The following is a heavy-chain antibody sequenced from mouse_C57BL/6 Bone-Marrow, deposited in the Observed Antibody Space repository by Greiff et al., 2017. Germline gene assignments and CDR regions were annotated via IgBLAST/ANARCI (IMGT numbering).Heavy chain of an antibody. J-gene: IGHJ2*01. CDR3: ARGRRHGY. V-gene: IGHV1-64*01. CDR2: IHPNSGST. Sequence: VQLQQSGAELVKPGASVKLSCKASGYTFTSYWMHWVKQRPGHGLEWIGLIHPNSGSTNYNEKFKSKATLTVDKSSSTAYMQLSSLTSEDSAVYYCARGRRHGYWGQGTTLTVSS. CDR1: GYTFTSYW.